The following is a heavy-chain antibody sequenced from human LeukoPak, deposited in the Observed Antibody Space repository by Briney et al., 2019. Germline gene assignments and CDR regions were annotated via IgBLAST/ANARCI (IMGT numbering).Heavy chain of an antibody. D-gene: IGHD2-15*01. CDR1: GFTFSSYS. J-gene: IGHJ6*02. Sequence: GGSLRLSCAVSGFTFSSYSMNWVRQAPGKGLEWVSSISSSSSYIYYADSVKGRFTISRDNAKKSLYLQMNSLRAEDTAVYYCARGACSGGSCYPIGYGMDVWGQGTTVTVSS. CDR3: ARGACSGGSCYPIGYGMDV. V-gene: IGHV3-21*01. CDR2: ISSSSSYI.